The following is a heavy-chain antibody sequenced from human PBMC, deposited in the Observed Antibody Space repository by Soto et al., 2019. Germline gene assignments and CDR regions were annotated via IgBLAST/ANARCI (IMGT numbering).Heavy chain of an antibody. V-gene: IGHV1-18*01. D-gene: IGHD4-17*01. CDR3: ARDASTTVTTY. J-gene: IGHJ4*02. CDR1: GYAFTSFG. Sequence: ASVKFSCKASGYAFTSFGISWVRQAPGQGLEWMGWISAYNGNTNYAQKLQGRVTMTTDTSTSTAYMELRSLRSDDTAVYYCARDASTTVTTYWGQGTLVTVSS. CDR2: ISAYNGNT.